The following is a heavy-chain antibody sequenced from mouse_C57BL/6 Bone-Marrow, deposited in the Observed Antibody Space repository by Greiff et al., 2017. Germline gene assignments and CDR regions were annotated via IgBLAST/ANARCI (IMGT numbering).Heavy chain of an antibody. D-gene: IGHD2-4*01. Sequence: QVQLKQPGAELVKPGASVKLSCKASGYTFTSYWMHWVKQRPGQGLEWIGMIHPNSGSTNYNEKFKSKATLTVDKSSSTAYMQLSSLTSEDSAVYYCARIDYDGGFAYWGQGTLVTVSA. CDR2: IHPNSGST. CDR1: GYTFTSYW. V-gene: IGHV1-64*01. J-gene: IGHJ3*01. CDR3: ARIDYDGGFAY.